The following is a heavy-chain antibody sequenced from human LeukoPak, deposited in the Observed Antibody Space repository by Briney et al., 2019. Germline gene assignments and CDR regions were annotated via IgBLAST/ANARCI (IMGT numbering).Heavy chain of an antibody. D-gene: IGHD6-13*01. CDR3: AKQSAGSAAWYSLHYDF. V-gene: IGHV3-23*01. CDR1: GFTLSSYA. Sequence: GGSLRLSCAASGFTLSSYAMTWVRQAPGRGLEWVSSVDGGGGGTYYADSVRGRFTISRDNSKDTLYLQMNGLRAEDTAVYFCAKQSAGSAAWYSLHYDFWGQGTLVTVSS. CDR2: VDGGGGGT. J-gene: IGHJ4*02.